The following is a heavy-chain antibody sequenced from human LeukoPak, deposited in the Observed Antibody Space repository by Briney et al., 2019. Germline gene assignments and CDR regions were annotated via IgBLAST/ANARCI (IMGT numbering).Heavy chain of an antibody. CDR1: GFTFSSYS. CDR3: ARDGTIFGNNWFDP. CDR2: ISSSSSTI. J-gene: IGHJ5*02. Sequence: PGGSLRLSCAASGFTFSSYSMNWVRQAPGKGLEWVSYISSSSSTIYYADSVKGRFTISRDNAKNSLYPQMNSLRAEDTAVYYCARDGTIFGNNWFDPWGQGTLVTVSS. D-gene: IGHD3-3*01. V-gene: IGHV3-48*01.